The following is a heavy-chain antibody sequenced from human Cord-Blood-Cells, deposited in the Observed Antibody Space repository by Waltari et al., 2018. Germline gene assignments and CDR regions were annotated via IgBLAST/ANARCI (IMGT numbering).Heavy chain of an antibody. CDR3: ARDGVLLWFGELFDY. J-gene: IGHJ4*02. CDR1: GFTFRSSE. CDR2: ISSSGSTI. Sequence: EVQLVESGGGLVQPGGSLRLSCSAHGFTFRSSEMNWVRQAPGKGLEWVSYISSSGSTIYYADSVKGRFTISRDNAKNSLYLQMNSLRAEDTAVYYCARDGVLLWFGELFDYWGQGTLVTVSS. D-gene: IGHD3-10*01. V-gene: IGHV3-48*03.